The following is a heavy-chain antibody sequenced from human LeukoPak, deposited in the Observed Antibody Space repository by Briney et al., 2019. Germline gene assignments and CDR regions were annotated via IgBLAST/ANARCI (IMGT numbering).Heavy chain of an antibody. CDR3: AREPPDSSSWYPGWGDSFDY. J-gene: IGHJ4*02. CDR1: GFTLNTYT. V-gene: IGHV3-21*01. D-gene: IGHD6-13*01. CDR2: ISSSGSYI. Sequence: GGSLRLSCAASGFTLNTYTMNWVRQAPGKGLEWVSSISSSGSYIYYADSVKGRFTISRDNAKNSLYLQMNSLRAEDTAVYYCAREPPDSSSWYPGWGDSFDYWGQGTLVTVSS.